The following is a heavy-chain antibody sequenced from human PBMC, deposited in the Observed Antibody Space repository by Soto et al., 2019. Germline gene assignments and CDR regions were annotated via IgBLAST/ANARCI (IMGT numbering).Heavy chain of an antibody. CDR1: GYTFTSYG. Sequence: GASVKVSCKASGYTFTSYGISWVRQAPGQGLERMGWISAYNGNTNYAQKHQGRVTMTTDTSTSTTYIELRSLRSDDTAVYYCARDLGNDSSGYPLNWFDPWGQGTLVTVSS. J-gene: IGHJ5*02. V-gene: IGHV1-18*01. D-gene: IGHD3-22*01. CDR3: ARDLGNDSSGYPLNWFDP. CDR2: ISAYNGNT.